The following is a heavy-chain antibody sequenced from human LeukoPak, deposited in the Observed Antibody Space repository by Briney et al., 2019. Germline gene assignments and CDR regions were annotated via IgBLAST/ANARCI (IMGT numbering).Heavy chain of an antibody. CDR1: GFTFSSCT. J-gene: IGHJ4*02. D-gene: IGHD1-26*01. Sequence: PGGSLGLSCAASGFTFSSCTMTWVRQAPRKGLELVSSISGSGATTYYADSVKGRFTISRDNSNNTVYLQMNSLRAEDTAVYYCAKDQSRVGASDPFDYWGQGMQVGVSS. V-gene: IGHV3-23*01. CDR3: AKDQSRVGASDPFDY. CDR2: ISGSGATT.